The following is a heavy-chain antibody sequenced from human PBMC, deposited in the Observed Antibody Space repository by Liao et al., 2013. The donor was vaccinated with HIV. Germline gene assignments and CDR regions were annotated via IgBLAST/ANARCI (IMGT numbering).Heavy chain of an antibody. Sequence: QLQLQESGPGLVKPSETLSLTCSVSGGSISGYYWTWIRQPAGKGLEWIGRIYSSGNTNFNPSLKSRVTMSVDTSKNQFSLKLTSMTAADTAVYYCATGSWELLHWGQGTLVIVSS. CDR3: ATGSWELLH. CDR2: IYSSGNT. V-gene: IGHV4-4*07. D-gene: IGHD1-26*01. CDR1: GGSISGYY. J-gene: IGHJ4*02.